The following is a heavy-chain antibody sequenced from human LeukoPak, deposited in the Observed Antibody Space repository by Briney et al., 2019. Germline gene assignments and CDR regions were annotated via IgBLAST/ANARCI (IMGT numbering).Heavy chain of an antibody. Sequence: GGSLRLSCAASGFTFSSYAMHWVRQAPGKGLEYVSAISSNGGSTYYATSMKGRFTISRNNSKNTLYLQMGSLRAEDMAVYYCARDSDIIAAAGTGPPGAFDIWGQGTKVTVSS. D-gene: IGHD6-13*01. CDR1: GFTFSSYA. J-gene: IGHJ3*02. V-gene: IGHV3-64*01. CDR2: ISSNGGST. CDR3: ARDSDIIAAAGTGPPGAFDI.